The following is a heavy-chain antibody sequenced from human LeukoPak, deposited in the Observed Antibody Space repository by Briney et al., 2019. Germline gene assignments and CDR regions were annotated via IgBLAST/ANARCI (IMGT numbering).Heavy chain of an antibody. CDR2: IYYSGST. J-gene: IGHJ3*02. Sequence: SEALSLTCTVPGCSISSYYWRWIRQPPGKGVEWIGYIYYSGSTSYNPSLKSRVTISVDTSKNQFSLKLSSVTAADTAVYYCARGSLVRGAFDISGQGTMVTVSS. CDR3: ARGSLVRGAFDI. CDR1: GCSISSYY. D-gene: IGHD3-10*01. V-gene: IGHV4-59*01.